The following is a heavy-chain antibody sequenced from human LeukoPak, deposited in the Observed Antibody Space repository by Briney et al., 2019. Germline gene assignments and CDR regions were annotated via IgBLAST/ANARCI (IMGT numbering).Heavy chain of an antibody. V-gene: IGHV3-23*01. Sequence: GGSLRLSCAASGFTFSSYAMSWVRQAPGKGLEWVSAISGSGGSTYYADSVKGRFTISRDNSKNTLYLQMNSLRAEDTAVYYCASVLLCFGESQWYFDYWGQGPLVPVSS. J-gene: IGHJ4*02. CDR2: ISGSGGST. CDR1: GFTFSSYA. CDR3: ASVLLCFGESQWYFDY. D-gene: IGHD3-10*01.